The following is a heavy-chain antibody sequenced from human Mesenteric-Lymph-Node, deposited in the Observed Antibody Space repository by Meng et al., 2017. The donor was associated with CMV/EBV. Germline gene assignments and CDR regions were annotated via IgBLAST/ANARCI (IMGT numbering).Heavy chain of an antibody. CDR1: FTFSSYA. D-gene: IGHD3-9*01. CDR3: AKDNSWLRIVPYYFDY. J-gene: IGHJ4*02. V-gene: IGHV3-23*01. Sequence: FTFSSYARSWVRQAPGKGLEWVSAISGSGGSTYYADSVKGRFTISRDNSKNTLYLQMNSLRAEDTAVYYCAKDNSWLRIVPYYFDYWGQGTLVTVSS. CDR2: ISGSGGST.